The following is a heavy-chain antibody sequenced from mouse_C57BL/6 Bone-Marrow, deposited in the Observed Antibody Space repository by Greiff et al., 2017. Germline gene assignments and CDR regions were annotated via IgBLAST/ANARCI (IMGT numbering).Heavy chain of an antibody. CDR1: GYSITSGYY. J-gene: IGHJ4*01. CDR2: ISYNGSN. D-gene: IGHD4-1*01. Sequence: VQLQQSGPGLVKPSQSLSLTCSVTGYSITSGYYWNWIRPFPGNKLEWMGYISYNGSNNYNPSLNNRISITRDPSKNQLCLKLNSVTTVDTATYYCARDLDWDGSYAMDYWGQGTSVTVSS. CDR3: ARDLDWDGSYAMDY. V-gene: IGHV3-6*01.